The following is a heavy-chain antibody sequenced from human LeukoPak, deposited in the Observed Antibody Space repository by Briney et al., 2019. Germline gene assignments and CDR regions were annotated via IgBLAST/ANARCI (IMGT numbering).Heavy chain of an antibody. V-gene: IGHV4-34*01. CDR2: INHSGST. CDR1: GGSFSGYY. CDR3: ASSGGSYGYYYYYMDV. Sequence: PSETLSLTCAVYGGSFSGYYWNWIRQPPGKGLEWIGEINHSGSTNYNPSLKSRVTISVDTSKNQFSLKLSSVTAADTAVYYCASSGGSYGYYYYYMDVWGKGTTVTVSS. J-gene: IGHJ6*03. D-gene: IGHD1-26*01.